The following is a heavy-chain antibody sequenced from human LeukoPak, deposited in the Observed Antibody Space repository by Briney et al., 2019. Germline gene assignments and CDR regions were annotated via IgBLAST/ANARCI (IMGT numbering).Heavy chain of an antibody. CDR3: ARVGDYDILTGPKNDYFDY. D-gene: IGHD3-9*01. Sequence: SVKVSCKASGGTFSSYAISWVRQAPGQGLEWMGGIIPIFGTANYAQKFQGRVTITADESTSTAYMELSSLRSEDTAVYYCARVGDYDILTGPKNDYFDYWGQGTLVTASS. V-gene: IGHV1-69*13. CDR1: GGTFSSYA. J-gene: IGHJ4*02. CDR2: IIPIFGTA.